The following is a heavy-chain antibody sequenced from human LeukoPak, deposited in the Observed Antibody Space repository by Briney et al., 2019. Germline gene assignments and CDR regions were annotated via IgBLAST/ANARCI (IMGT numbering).Heavy chain of an antibody. V-gene: IGHV3-7*01. CDR2: IAPDGSEK. CDR3: ASLGDHDGSRTYVP. J-gene: IGHJ5*02. Sequence: PGGSLRLSCVASEFTFSIFWMSWVRQAPGKGLELVANIAPDGSEKYFVDSVKGRFTISRDNAKASVYLQMNSLRAEDTAVYYCASLGDHDGSRTYVPWGPGALVTVSS. D-gene: IGHD3-10*01. CDR1: EFTFSIFW.